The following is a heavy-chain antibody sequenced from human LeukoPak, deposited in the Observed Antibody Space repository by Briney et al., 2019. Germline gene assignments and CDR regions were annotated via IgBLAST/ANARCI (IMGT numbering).Heavy chain of an antibody. CDR3: ARVGLEVYQLLSGRWYFDL. J-gene: IGHJ2*01. Sequence: VASVKVSCKASGGTFSSYAISWVRQVPGQGLEWMGGIIPIFGTANYAQKFQGRVTITADESTSTAYMELSSLRSEDTAVYYCARVGLEVYQLLSGRWYFDLWGRGTLVTVSS. D-gene: IGHD2-2*01. V-gene: IGHV1-69*13. CDR1: GGTFSSYA. CDR2: IIPIFGTA.